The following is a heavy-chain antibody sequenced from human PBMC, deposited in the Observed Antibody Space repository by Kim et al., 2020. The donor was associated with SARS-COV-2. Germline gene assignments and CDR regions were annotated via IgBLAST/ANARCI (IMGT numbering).Heavy chain of an antibody. V-gene: IGHV1-18*04. J-gene: IGHJ5*02. D-gene: IGHD2-2*01. CDR2: ISAYNGNT. CDR3: ARLVPAAMSRRNWFDP. Sequence: ASVKVSCKASGYTFTSYGISWVRQAPGQGLEWMGWISAYNGNTNYAQKLQGRVTMTTDTSTSTAYMELRSLRSDDTAVYYCARLVPAAMSRRNWFDPWGQGTLVTVSS. CDR1: GYTFTSYG.